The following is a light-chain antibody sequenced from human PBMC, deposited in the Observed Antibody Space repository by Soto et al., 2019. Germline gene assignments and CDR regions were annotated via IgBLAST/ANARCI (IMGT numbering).Light chain of an antibody. CDR1: SSDVGGYNA. CDR2: DVT. Sequence: QSALTQPASVSGSPGQSITISCTGTSSDVGGYNAVSWYLQHPGKAPKLMIYDVTNRPSGASNRFSGSKSGNTASLTISGLQAEDEADYYCGSYATGGAYVFGTGTKLTVL. J-gene: IGLJ1*01. CDR3: GSYATGGAYV. V-gene: IGLV2-14*01.